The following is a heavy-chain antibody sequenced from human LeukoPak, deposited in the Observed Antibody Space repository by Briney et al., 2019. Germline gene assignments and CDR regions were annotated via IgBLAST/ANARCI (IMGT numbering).Heavy chain of an antibody. D-gene: IGHD3-22*01. J-gene: IGHJ4*02. V-gene: IGHV3-23*01. CDR1: GITLSNYG. CDR3: AKRAVVIRVILVGFHKEAYYFDS. Sequence: GGFLRLSCAVSGITLSNYGMSWVRQAPGKGPEWVAGISGSGGSTNYADSVKGRFTISRDNPKNTLYLQMNNLRAEDTAVYFCAKRAVVIRVILVGFHKEAYYFDSWGQGALVTVSS. CDR2: ISGSGGST.